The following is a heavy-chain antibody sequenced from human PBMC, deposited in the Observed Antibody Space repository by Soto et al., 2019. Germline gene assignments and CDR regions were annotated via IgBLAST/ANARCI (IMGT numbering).Heavy chain of an antibody. Sequence: PGESLKISCKGSGYSFTSYWIGWVRQMPGKGLEWMGIIYPGDSDTRYSPSFQGQVTISADKSISTAYLQWSSLKASDTAMYYCARSGPYYDFWSGHSANWFDPWGQGTLVTVSS. CDR3: ARSGPYYDFWSGHSANWFDP. CDR1: GYSFTSYW. CDR2: IYPGDSDT. D-gene: IGHD3-3*01. J-gene: IGHJ5*02. V-gene: IGHV5-51*01.